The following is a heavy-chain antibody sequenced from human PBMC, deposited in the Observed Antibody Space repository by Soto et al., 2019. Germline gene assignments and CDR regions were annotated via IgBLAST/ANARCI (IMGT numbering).Heavy chain of an antibody. CDR1: GDTFSFYT. Sequence: QVQLVQSGAELKKPGSSVKFSCTASGDTFSFYTMNWVRQAPGQGPEWMGRIIPMVRMANYAQKFQRRVTIIADKSTSTSYKELSSLRSEDTAVYYCATNYGSGSAPFDYWGQGTLVTVSS. J-gene: IGHJ4*02. V-gene: IGHV1-69*02. CDR3: ATNYGSGSAPFDY. CDR2: IIPMVRMA. D-gene: IGHD3-10*01.